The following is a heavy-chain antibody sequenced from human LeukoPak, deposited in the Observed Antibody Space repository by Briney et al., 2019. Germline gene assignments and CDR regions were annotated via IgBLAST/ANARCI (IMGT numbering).Heavy chain of an antibody. CDR2: ITPNSGGT. D-gene: IGHD1-26*01. Sequence: ASVKVSCKASGYTFTAYYVHWVRQAPGQGLEWMGWITPNSGGTKYAQKFQGRVTMTRDTSTSTAYMELSGLRSDDTAVYYCARGGPSGSPTGYWGQGTLVTVSS. CDR3: ARGGPSGSPTGY. CDR1: GYTFTAYY. J-gene: IGHJ4*02. V-gene: IGHV1-2*02.